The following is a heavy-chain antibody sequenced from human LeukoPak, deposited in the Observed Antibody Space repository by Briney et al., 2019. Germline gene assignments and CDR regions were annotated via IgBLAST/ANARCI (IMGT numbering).Heavy chain of an antibody. CDR2: IIPIFSTA. V-gene: IGHV1-69*13. Sequence: ASVKVSCKASGGTFSSYAISWVRQAPGQGLEWMGGIIPIFSTANYAQKFQGRVTITADESTSTAYMELSSLRSEDTAVYYCAREGGSYSTDYWGQGTLVTVSS. CDR3: AREGGSYSTDY. D-gene: IGHD1-26*01. J-gene: IGHJ4*02. CDR1: GGTFSSYA.